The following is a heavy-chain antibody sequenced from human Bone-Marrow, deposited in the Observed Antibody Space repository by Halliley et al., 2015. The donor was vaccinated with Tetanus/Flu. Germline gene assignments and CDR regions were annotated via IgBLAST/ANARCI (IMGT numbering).Heavy chain of an antibody. V-gene: IGHV3-74*01. CDR1: GFTFSNYW. J-gene: IGHJ5*02. CDR3: ARPSLDSRPRSCFDP. CDR2: ISSDGSST. D-gene: IGHD6-13*01. Sequence: SLRLSCAASGFTFSNYWMHWVRQAPGKGLVWVSGISSDGSSTRYADSVKGRFTISRDNAKNTLYLQMNSLRAEDTAVFYCARPSLDSRPRSCFDPWGQGTLVTVSS.